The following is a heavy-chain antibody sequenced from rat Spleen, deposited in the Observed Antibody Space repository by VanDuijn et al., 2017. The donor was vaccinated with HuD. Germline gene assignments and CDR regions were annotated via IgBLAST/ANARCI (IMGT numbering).Heavy chain of an antibody. J-gene: IGHJ2*01. CDR3: ATYNSGY. Sequence: EVQLVESGGGLVQPGRSLKLSCAASGFTFSNYYMTWVRQAPTKGLEWVASITNGGGSTYYRDSVKGRFTISRDNAKSTLYLQMDSLRSEDTATYYCATYNSGYWGQGVMVTVSS. CDR1: GFTFSNYY. V-gene: IGHV5-25*01. D-gene: IGHD4-3*01. CDR2: ITNGGGST.